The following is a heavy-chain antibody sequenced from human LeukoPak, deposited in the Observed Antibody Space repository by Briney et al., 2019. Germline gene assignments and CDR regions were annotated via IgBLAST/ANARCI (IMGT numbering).Heavy chain of an antibody. CDR3: ARVDGYSYGHLFDY. CDR1: GYTFTSYG. Sequence: ASVKVSCKASGYTFTSYGISWVRQAPGQGLEWMGWISAYNGNTNYAQKLQGRVTMNTDTSTNTAYMELRSLRSDDTAVYYCARVDGYSYGHLFDYWGQGTLVTVSS. D-gene: IGHD5-18*01. V-gene: IGHV1-18*01. CDR2: ISAYNGNT. J-gene: IGHJ4*01.